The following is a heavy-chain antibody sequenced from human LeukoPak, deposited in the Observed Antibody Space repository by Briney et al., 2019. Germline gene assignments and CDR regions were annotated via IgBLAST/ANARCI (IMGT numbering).Heavy chain of an antibody. D-gene: IGHD3-10*01. V-gene: IGHV1-18*01. CDR1: IHIFSNYG. CDR2: ISAYHGNT. J-gene: IGHJ6*03. Sequence: ASVKVSCKASIHIFSNYGVNWVRQAPGQGLEWMGWISAYHGNTNYAQKFQARVTMTTDASTNTAHLEVRGLRFDDTAVYYCARGFGEAPHYYNYYYMDVWGRGTTVIVSS. CDR3: ARGFGEAPHYYNYYYMDV.